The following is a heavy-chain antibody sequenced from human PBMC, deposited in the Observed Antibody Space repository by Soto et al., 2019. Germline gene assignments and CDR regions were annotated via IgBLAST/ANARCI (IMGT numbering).Heavy chain of an antibody. CDR1: GYTFISYP. J-gene: IGHJ5*02. CDR3: ARDRSNREAAAGTGYNWFDP. CDR2: IIPILGVA. Sequence: SVKVSCKASGYTFISYPIHWVRQAPGQRLEWMGRIIPILGVANYAQNFQGRVTITADTSTSTAYMELSSLRSEDTAVYYCARDRSNREAAAGTGYNWFDPWGQGTLVTVSS. D-gene: IGHD6-13*01. V-gene: IGHV1-69*04.